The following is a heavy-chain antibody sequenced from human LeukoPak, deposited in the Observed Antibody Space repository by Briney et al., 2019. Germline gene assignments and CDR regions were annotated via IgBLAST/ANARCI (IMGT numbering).Heavy chain of an antibody. CDR2: ISSSGSTI. V-gene: IGHV3-11*01. CDR1: GFTFSDYY. J-gene: IGHJ4*02. D-gene: IGHD3-3*01. Sequence: GGSLRLSCAASGFTFSDYYMSWIRQAPGKGLEWVSYISSSGSTIYYADSVKGRLTISRDNAKNSLYLQMNSLRAEDTAVYYCARGSRFLEWLLSDIFDYWGQGTLVTVSS. CDR3: ARGSRFLEWLLSDIFDY.